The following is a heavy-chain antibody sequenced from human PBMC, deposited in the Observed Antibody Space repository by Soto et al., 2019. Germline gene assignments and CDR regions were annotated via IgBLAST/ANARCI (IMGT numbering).Heavy chain of an antibody. D-gene: IGHD6-13*01. CDR1: GYTFTSYG. CDR2: ISAYNGNT. CDR3: ARASAGLYYYYGMDV. J-gene: IGHJ6*02. V-gene: IGHV1-18*04. Sequence: GASVKVSCKASGYTFTSYGISWVRQAPGQGLEWMGWISAYNGNTDYAQKLQGRVTMTTDTSTSTAYMELRSLRSDDTAVYYCARASAGLYYYYGMDVWGQGTTVTVSS.